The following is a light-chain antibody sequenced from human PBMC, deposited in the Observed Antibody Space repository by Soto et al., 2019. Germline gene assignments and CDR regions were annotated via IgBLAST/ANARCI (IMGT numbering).Light chain of an antibody. J-gene: IGKJ1*01. CDR2: KAS. Sequence: DLQMTQSSSTLAASVGDRGTITFRASQTIDSWLAWYQQRPGKPPNLLIYKASTLASGVPSRFSGSGSGTEFTLTINSLQPDDFATYYCQQYHIYSGTFGQGTKVDIK. CDR3: QQYHIYSGT. CDR1: QTIDSW. V-gene: IGKV1-5*03.